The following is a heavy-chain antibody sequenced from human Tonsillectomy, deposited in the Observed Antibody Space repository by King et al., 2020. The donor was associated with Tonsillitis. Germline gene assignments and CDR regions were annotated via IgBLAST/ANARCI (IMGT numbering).Heavy chain of an antibody. CDR2: INHSGST. Sequence: VQLQQWGAVLLKPSETLSLTCAVYGGSFSGYYLSWIRQPPGKGLEWIGEINHSGSTNYNPSLKSRVTISVDTSKNQFSLKLSSVTAADTAVDYCARGYSSSRYNPGGMDVWGQGTTGTLSS. J-gene: IGHJ6*02. D-gene: IGHD6-13*01. CDR1: GGSFSGYY. V-gene: IGHV4-34*01. CDR3: ARGYSSSRYNPGGMDV.